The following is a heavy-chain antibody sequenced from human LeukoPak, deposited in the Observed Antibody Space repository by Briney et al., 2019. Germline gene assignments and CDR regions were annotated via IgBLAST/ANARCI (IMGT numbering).Heavy chain of an antibody. Sequence: PSETLSLTCTVSGAPIPYSGPYYWSWIRQPAGKRLEYIGSVYSSGETYYNPSLQTRVTVSLDRSRNQFSLSLYSSTAADTAVYYCARGISTTLSHSWFDPWGQGTLVTVSS. J-gene: IGHJ5*02. V-gene: IGHV4-39*07. CDR3: ARGISTTLSHSWFDP. CDR2: VYSSGET. D-gene: IGHD1-1*01. CDR1: GAPIPYSGPYY.